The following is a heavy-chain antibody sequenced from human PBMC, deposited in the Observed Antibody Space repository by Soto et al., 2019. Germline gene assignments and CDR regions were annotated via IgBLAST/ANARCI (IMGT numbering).Heavy chain of an antibody. CDR1: GFNFSSYA. J-gene: IGHJ4*02. CDR3: AKASTVVVVGGEFDY. CDR2: ISGSGDST. V-gene: IGHV3-23*01. Sequence: GGSLRLSCAASGFNFSSYAINWVRQAPGKGLEWVSAISGSGDSTDYPDSVKGRFTLSRDNSKNTLYLQMNSLRAEDTAVYYCAKASTVVVVGGEFDYWGQGTLVTVSS. D-gene: IGHD2-15*01.